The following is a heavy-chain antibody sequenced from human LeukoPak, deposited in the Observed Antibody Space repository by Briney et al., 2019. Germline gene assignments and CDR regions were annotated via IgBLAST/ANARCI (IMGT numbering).Heavy chain of an antibody. CDR3: ARVLKVGAFDI. J-gene: IGHJ3*02. D-gene: IGHD1-26*01. V-gene: IGHV3-53*01. CDR2: IYSGGST. CDR1: GFTFSSYW. Sequence: GGSLRLSCVASGFTFSSYWMHWVRQDPRKGLVWVSVIYSGGSTYYADSVKGRFTISRDNSKNTLYLQMNSLRAEDTAVYYCARVLKVGAFDIWGQGTMVTVSS.